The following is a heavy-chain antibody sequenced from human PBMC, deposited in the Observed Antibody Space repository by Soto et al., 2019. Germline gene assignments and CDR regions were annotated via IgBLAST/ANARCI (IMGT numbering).Heavy chain of an antibody. CDR2: IYNSGST. CDR1: GGSISNYY. V-gene: IGHV4-59*01. J-gene: IGHJ4*02. Sequence: QVQLQESGPGLVKPSETLSLTCTVSGGSISNYYWSWVRQPPGKALEWIGYIYNSGSTSYNPSLKTRSTTXVDTSKNQFSLKLASVTAADTAVYYCASVSQGRDYWGQGTLVIVSS. CDR3: ASVSQGRDY.